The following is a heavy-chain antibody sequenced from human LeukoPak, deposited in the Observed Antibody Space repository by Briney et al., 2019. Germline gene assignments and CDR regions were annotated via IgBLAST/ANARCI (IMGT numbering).Heavy chain of an antibody. CDR3: ARDYASDY. V-gene: IGHV3-48*03. Sequence: GGSLRLSCAASGFTFSSYAMNWVRQAPGKGLEWVSYISRSGDTIYFADSVKGRFTISRDNAKNSLYLQMSSLRAEDTAVYFCARDYASDYWGQGTLVTVSS. J-gene: IGHJ4*02. CDR1: GFTFSSYA. CDR2: ISRSGDTI. D-gene: IGHD3-10*01.